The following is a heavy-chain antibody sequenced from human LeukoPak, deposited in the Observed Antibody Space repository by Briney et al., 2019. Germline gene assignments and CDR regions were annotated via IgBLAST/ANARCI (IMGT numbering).Heavy chain of an antibody. CDR1: GGSISNENW. Sequence: SKTLSLTCAVSGGSISNENWWGWVRRPPGKGLEWIGEIYHSGSTNYIPSLKSRVTISVDKSKNQFSLKLTSVTAADTAVYYCAGSPIGYGMDVWGQGTTVTVSS. J-gene: IGHJ6*02. V-gene: IGHV4-4*02. CDR2: IYHSGST. CDR3: AGSPIGYGMDV.